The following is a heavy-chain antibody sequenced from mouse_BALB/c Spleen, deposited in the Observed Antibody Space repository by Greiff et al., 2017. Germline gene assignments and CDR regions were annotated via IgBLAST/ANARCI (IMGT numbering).Heavy chain of an antibody. CDR1: GFTFSSYA. Sequence: EVQRVESGGGLVKPGGSLKLTCAVSGFTFSSYAMSWVRQSPEKRLEWVAEISSGGSYTYYPDIVTGRYTISSDNAKNTLYLEMSNQRSEDTAMYYCAREGVWGQGTSVTVSS. V-gene: IGHV5-9-4*01. CDR3: AREGV. CDR2: ISSGGSYT. J-gene: IGHJ4*01.